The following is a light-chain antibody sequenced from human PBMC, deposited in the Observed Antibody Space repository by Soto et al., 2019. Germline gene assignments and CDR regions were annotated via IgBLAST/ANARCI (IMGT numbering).Light chain of an antibody. Sequence: EIVMTQSPATLSVSPGEGATLSCSANQTVRSYLAWYQQKPGQAPRLLMHGSSTRATGIPPRFIGSGSGTEWTLTISSLQPEDFAVYYCQQYNTWPFTFGHGTKLEIK. V-gene: IGKV3-15*01. CDR1: QTVRSY. CDR3: QQYNTWPFT. CDR2: GSS. J-gene: IGKJ2*01.